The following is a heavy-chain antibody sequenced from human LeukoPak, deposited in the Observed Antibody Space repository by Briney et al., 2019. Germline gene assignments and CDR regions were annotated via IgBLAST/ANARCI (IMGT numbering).Heavy chain of an antibody. Sequence: PGGSLRLSCAASGFTFSSYAMSWVRQAPGKGLEWVSVIYSGGSTYYADSVKGRFTISRDNSKNTLYLQMNSLRAEDTAVYYCAGSSSWHYAHLEYFQHWGQDTLVTVSS. J-gene: IGHJ1*01. V-gene: IGHV3-66*01. CDR2: IYSGGST. CDR3: AGSSSWHYAHLEYFQH. D-gene: IGHD6-13*01. CDR1: GFTFSSYA.